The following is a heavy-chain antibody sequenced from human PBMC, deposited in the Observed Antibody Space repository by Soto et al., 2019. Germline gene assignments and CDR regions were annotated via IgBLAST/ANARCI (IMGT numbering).Heavy chain of an antibody. CDR3: ARDFKSYSSSPGPREY. CDR1: GDSISSGDYY. CDR2: IYYSGTT. V-gene: IGHV4-30-4*01. Sequence: QVQLQESGPGLVQPSQTLSLTCTVSGDSISSGDYYWSWVRQSPGKGLEWIGCIYYSGTTYYNPSLETRLTTSVDTSKNQFSLRLSSVPAADAAMYFCARDFKSYSSSPGPREYWGQGTLVTVSS. J-gene: IGHJ4*02. D-gene: IGHD6-6*01.